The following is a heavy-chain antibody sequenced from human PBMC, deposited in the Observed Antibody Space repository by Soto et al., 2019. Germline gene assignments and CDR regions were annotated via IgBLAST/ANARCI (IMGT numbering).Heavy chain of an antibody. CDR3: ARSVTMPRKAPYNWFDP. J-gene: IGHJ5*02. CDR2: ISSSSSTI. V-gene: IGHV3-48*02. Sequence: GGSLRLSCAASGFTFSSYSMNWVRQAPGKGLEWVSYISSSSSTIYYADSVKGRFTISRDNAKNSLYLQMNSLRDEDTAVYYCARSVTMPRKAPYNWFDPWGQGTLVTVSS. CDR1: GFTFSSYS. D-gene: IGHD3-10*01.